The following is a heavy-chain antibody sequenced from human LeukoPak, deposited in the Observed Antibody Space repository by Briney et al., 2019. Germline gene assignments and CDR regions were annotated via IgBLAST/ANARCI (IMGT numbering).Heavy chain of an antibody. V-gene: IGHV3-7*01. CDR1: GFTFDDYA. J-gene: IGHJ5*02. Sequence: PGGSLRLSCAASGFTFDDYAMHWVRQAPGKGLEWVANIKQDGSEKYYVDSVKGRFTISRDNAKNSLYLQMNSLRAEDTAVYYCAREGAYYYGSSGNWFDPWGQGTLVTVSS. CDR3: AREGAYYYGSSGNWFDP. D-gene: IGHD3-10*01. CDR2: IKQDGSEK.